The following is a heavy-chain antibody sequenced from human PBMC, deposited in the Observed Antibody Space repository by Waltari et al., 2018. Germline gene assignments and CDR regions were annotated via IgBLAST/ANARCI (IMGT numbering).Heavy chain of an antibody. V-gene: IGHV3-9*01. CDR2: INWDCSHT. CDR3: AKDLYSGSDNRIFDF. D-gene: IGHD1-26*01. J-gene: IGHJ4*02. CDR1: GLSFEDYA. Sequence: EVQLVESGGGVVQPGRYLRLSCAAYGLSFEDYAVQWVRQDPGKGMEWVSGINWDCSHTASTDSVTGRFTVSRDNAKNSLYLQMNSLRTEDTAFYYCAKDLYSGSDNRIFDFWGQGTLVTVSA.